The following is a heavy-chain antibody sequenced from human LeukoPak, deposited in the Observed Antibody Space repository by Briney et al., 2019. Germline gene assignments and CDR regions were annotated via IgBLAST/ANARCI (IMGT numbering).Heavy chain of an antibody. D-gene: IGHD3-22*01. J-gene: IGHJ3*02. CDR2: INGGNGNT. V-gene: IGHV1-3*03. CDR3: ARWAMIRGAFDI. CDR1: GYTFTSYA. Sequence: GASVKVSCKASGYTFTSYAMHWVRQDPGQRLEWMGWINGGNGNTRYSQDFQGRLTITRDTSANTAYMELSSLRSEDMAVYYCARWAMIRGAFDIWGQGTMVTVSS.